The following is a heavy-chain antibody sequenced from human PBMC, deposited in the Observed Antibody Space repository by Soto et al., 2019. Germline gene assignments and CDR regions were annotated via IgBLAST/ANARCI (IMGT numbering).Heavy chain of an antibody. CDR1: GFTFSSYG. J-gene: IGHJ5*02. CDR3: ARESGTVTTSAWFDP. Sequence: QVQLVESGGGVVQPGRSLRLSCAASGFTFSSYGMHLVRQAPGKGLEWVAVIWYDGSNKYYADSVKGRFTISRDSSKNTLYLQMNSLRAEDTAVYYCARESGTVTTSAWFDPWGQGTLVTVSS. V-gene: IGHV3-33*01. CDR2: IWYDGSNK. D-gene: IGHD4-17*01.